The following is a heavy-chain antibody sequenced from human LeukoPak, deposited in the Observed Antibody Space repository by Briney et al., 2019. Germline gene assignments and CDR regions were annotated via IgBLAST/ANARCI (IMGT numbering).Heavy chain of an antibody. CDR2: IYYSGST. Sequence: SETLSLTCTVSGGSISGYYWSWIRRPPGKELEWIGYIYYSGSTNYNPSLKSRVTISVDTSNNQFSLKLSSVTAADTAVYYCARGARRGIFYMDVWGRGTTVTVSS. CDR3: ARGARRGIFYMDV. CDR1: GGSISGYY. D-gene: IGHD3-3*02. J-gene: IGHJ6*03. V-gene: IGHV4-59*01.